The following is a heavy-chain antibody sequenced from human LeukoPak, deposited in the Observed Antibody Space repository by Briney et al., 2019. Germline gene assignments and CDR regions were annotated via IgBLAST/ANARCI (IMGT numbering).Heavy chain of an antibody. CDR3: AGWPIFSDAFHI. J-gene: IGHJ3*02. CDR2: IKQDGSEK. D-gene: IGHD2-15*01. Sequence: PGGSLRPSCAASGFTFSNYWMSWVRQAPGKGLEWVANIKQDGSEKYYVDSVKGRFTISRDNAKNSLYVQMNSLRAEDTAVYYCAGWPIFSDAFHIWGQGTMVTVSS. V-gene: IGHV3-7*01. CDR1: GFTFSNYW.